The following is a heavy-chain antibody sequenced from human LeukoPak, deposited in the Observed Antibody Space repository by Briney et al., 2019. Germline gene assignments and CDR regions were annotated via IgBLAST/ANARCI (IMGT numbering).Heavy chain of an antibody. CDR2: IIPIFGTA. J-gene: IGHJ6*02. D-gene: IGHD5-18*01. CDR3: ASKIQLPLYYGMDV. V-gene: IGHV1-69*13. Sequence: SVKVSCKASGGTFSSSAISWVRQTPGQGLEWMGGIIPIFGTANYAQKFQGRVTITADESTSTAYMELSSLRSEDTAVYYCASKIQLPLYYGMDVWGQGTTVTVSS. CDR1: GGTFSSSA.